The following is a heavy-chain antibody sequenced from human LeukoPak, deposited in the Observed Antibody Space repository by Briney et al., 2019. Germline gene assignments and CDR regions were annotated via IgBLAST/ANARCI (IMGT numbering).Heavy chain of an antibody. CDR2: INHSGST. Sequence: SETLSLTCAVYGGSFSGYYWSWIRQPPGKGLEWIGEINHSGSTNYNPSLKSRVTISVGTSKNQFSLKLSSVTAADTAVYYCARQQLVGFSDYWGQGTLVTVSS. J-gene: IGHJ4*02. CDR3: ARQQLVGFSDY. V-gene: IGHV4-34*01. CDR1: GGSFSGYY. D-gene: IGHD6-13*01.